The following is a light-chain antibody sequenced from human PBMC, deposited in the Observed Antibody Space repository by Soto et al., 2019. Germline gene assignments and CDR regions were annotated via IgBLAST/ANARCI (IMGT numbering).Light chain of an antibody. CDR1: QSVLYSSNNKNY. CDR3: QHRST. Sequence: DIVMTQSPDSLTVSLCERATINCKSSQSVLYSSNNKNYLAWYQQKPGQPPKLLIYWASTRESGVPDRFSGSGSGTDFTLTISSLQAEDVAVYYCQHRSTFGGGTRLE. J-gene: IGKJ5*01. V-gene: IGKV4-1*01. CDR2: WAS.